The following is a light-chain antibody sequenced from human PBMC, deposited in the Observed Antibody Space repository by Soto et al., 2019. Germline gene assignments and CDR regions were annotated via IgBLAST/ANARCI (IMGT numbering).Light chain of an antibody. CDR1: QSINKW. J-gene: IGKJ1*01. Sequence: DLLLTQSPSTLSASVVDRVTISCRASQSINKWLAWYQHKPGKAPNLLIYEVSTLHSGVPSRFSGSGSGTEFTLTISSLRPDDFATYYCQHYSGDRATFGQGTKVDI. CDR2: EVS. V-gene: IGKV1-5*03. CDR3: QHYSGDRAT.